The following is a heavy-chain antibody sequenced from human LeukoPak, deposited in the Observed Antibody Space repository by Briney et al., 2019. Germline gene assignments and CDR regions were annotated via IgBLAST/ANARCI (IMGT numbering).Heavy chain of an antibody. CDR3: AKSEGDYGDSYFDY. CDR1: GFTFDDYA. D-gene: IGHD4-17*01. J-gene: IGHJ4*02. Sequence: GGSLRLSCAASGFTFDDYAMHWVRQAPGKGLEWVSGISWNSGSIGYADSVKGRFTISRDNAKNSLYLQMNSLRAEDTALYYCAKSEGDYGDSYFDYWGQGTLVTVSS. V-gene: IGHV3-9*01. CDR2: ISWNSGSI.